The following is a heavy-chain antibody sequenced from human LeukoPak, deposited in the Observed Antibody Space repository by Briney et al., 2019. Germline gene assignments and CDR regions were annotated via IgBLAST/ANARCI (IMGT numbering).Heavy chain of an antibody. Sequence: ASVKVSCKASGYTFTGYYMHWVRQAPGQGLEWMGWINPNSGGTNYAQKFQGRVTMTRDTSISTAYMELSRLRSDDTAVYYCARDRAAMVPSPFDYWGQGTLSPSPQ. V-gene: IGHV1-2*02. J-gene: IGHJ4*02. CDR2: INPNSGGT. D-gene: IGHD5-18*01. CDR1: GYTFTGYY. CDR3: ARDRAAMVPSPFDY.